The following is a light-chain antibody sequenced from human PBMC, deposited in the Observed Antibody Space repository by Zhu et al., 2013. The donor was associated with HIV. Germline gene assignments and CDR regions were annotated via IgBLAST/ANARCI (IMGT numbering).Light chain of an antibody. J-gene: IGKJ2*01. CDR1: RGISTS. V-gene: IGKV1-9*01. CDR3: QQLHNFPXT. CDR2: AAS. Sequence: DIQLTQSPTFLSASVRDRVTITCRPSRGISTSLAWYQQKPGQAPKLLIYAASTLQSGVPSRFSGSTSGTEFTLTISGLQPEDSATYYCQQLHNFPXTFGQGTKLEI.